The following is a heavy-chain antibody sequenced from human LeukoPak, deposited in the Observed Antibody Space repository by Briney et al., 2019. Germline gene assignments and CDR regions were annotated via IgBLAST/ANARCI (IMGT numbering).Heavy chain of an antibody. V-gene: IGHV1-2*02. J-gene: IGHJ4*02. CDR2: INPNSGGT. D-gene: IGHD6-13*01. CDR1: GYTFTNYD. Sequence: ASVKVSCKTSGYTFTNYDITWVRQAPGQGLEWMGWINPNSGGTNYAQKFQGRVTMTRDTSISTAYMELSRLRSDDTAVYYCARGVVGYSSSWTYYFDYWGQGTLVTVSS. CDR3: ARGVVGYSSSWTYYFDY.